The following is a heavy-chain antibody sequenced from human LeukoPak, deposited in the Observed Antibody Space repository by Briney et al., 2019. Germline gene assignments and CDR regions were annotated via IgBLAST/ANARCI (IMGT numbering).Heavy chain of an antibody. J-gene: IGHJ4*02. CDR3: AFYSWGHPDY. Sequence: GGSLRLSCAASGFTFSSSAMTWVRQAPGKGLEWVSSLTGGSDNSEHADSVKGRFTISRDNAKNSLYLQMNSLRAEDTAVYYCAFYSWGHPDYWGQGTLVTVSS. CDR2: LTGGSDNS. CDR1: GFTFSSSA. D-gene: IGHD2-15*01. V-gene: IGHV3-23*01.